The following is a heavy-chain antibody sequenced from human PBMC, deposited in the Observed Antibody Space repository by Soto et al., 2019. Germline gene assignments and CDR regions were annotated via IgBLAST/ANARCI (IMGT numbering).Heavy chain of an antibody. Sequence: EVQLVESGGGLVQPGGSLKLSCAASGLTFSGSAMHWVRQASGKGLEWVGRIRSKPNSYATEYAASVKGRFIISRDDSKNTAYLQMNSLKTEDTAVYYCTRHADLGYCSSTSCYDFDYWGQGSLVTVSS. CDR2: IRSKPNSYAT. D-gene: IGHD2-2*01. CDR1: GLTFSGSA. V-gene: IGHV3-73*01. CDR3: TRHADLGYCSSTSCYDFDY. J-gene: IGHJ4*02.